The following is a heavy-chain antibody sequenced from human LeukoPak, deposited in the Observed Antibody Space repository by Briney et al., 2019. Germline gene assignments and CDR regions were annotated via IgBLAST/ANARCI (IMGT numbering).Heavy chain of an antibody. CDR2: ISGSGGSA. J-gene: IGHJ4*02. Sequence: SGGSLRLSCAASGFTFSSYAMSWVRQAPGKGLEWVSAISGSGGSAYYADSVKGRFTISRDNSKNTLYLQMNSLRAEGTAVYYCAKDIGYYDSSGYFDYWGQGTLVTVSS. CDR1: GFTFSSYA. CDR3: AKDIGYYDSSGYFDY. V-gene: IGHV3-23*01. D-gene: IGHD3-22*01.